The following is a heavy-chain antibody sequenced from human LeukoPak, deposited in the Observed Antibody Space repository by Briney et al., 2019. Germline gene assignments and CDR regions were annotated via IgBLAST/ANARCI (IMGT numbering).Heavy chain of an antibody. Sequence: ASVKVSCKASGYTFTSYAISWVRQAPGQGLEWMGGIIPILGTANYAQKFQGRVTITADKSTSTAYMEMSSLRSEDTAVYYCASPDIPYSRSSSHFDYWGQGTLVTVSS. D-gene: IGHD6-6*01. CDR3: ASPDIPYSRSSSHFDY. CDR2: IIPILGTA. CDR1: GYTFTSYA. J-gene: IGHJ4*02. V-gene: IGHV1-69*10.